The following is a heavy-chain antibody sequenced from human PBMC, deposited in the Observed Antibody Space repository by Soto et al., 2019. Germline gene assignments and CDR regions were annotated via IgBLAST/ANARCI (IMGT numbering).Heavy chain of an antibody. CDR1: GYTLTELS. D-gene: IGHD3-9*01. CDR3: ARLRTYYDILTGYTYYFDY. J-gene: IGHJ4*02. CDR2: FDPEDGET. Sequence: QVQLVQSGAEVKKPGASVKVSCQVSGYTLTELSMHWVRQAPGKGLARMGGFDPEDGETIYAQKFQGRVTMTEDTSTDTAYMELSSLRCEATAVYYCARLRTYYDILTGYTYYFDYWGQGTLVTVSS. V-gene: IGHV1-24*01.